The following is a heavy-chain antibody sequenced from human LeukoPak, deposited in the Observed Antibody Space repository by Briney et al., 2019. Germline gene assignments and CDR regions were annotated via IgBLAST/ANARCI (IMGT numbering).Heavy chain of an antibody. CDR1: GFTFSDSA. Sequence: GGSLRLSCAASGFTFSDSAMHWVRQASGKGLEWVGRIRSKADTYATAYAASVKGRFTISRDDSKNTAYLQMNSLKTEDTAVYYCTRLEGDCSSTSCPDYWGQGTLVTVSS. V-gene: IGHV3-73*01. CDR2: IRSKADTYAT. J-gene: IGHJ4*02. D-gene: IGHD2-2*01. CDR3: TRLEGDCSSTSCPDY.